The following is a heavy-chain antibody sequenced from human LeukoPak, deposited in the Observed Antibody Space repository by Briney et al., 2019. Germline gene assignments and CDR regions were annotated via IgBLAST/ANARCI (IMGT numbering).Heavy chain of an antibody. V-gene: IGHV1-69*04. J-gene: IGHJ4*02. Sequence: ASVKVSCKASGGTFSSYAISWVRQAPGQGLEWMGRIIPILGIANYVQKFQGRVTITADKSTSTAYMELSSLRSEDTAVYYCARDGGAKFSLPFDYWGQGTLVTVSS. D-gene: IGHD1-26*01. CDR2: IIPILGIA. CDR1: GGTFSSYA. CDR3: ARDGGAKFSLPFDY.